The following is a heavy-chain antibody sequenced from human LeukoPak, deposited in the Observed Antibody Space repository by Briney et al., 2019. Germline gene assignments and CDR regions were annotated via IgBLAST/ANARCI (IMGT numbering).Heavy chain of an antibody. Sequence: GASVKVSCTASGGTFSSYAISWVRQAPGQGLEWMGGIIPIFGTANYAQKFQGRVTITADESTSTAYMELSSLRSEDTAVYYCARGWLAETTVVTPYNYWGQGTLVTVSS. CDR2: IIPIFGTA. J-gene: IGHJ4*02. D-gene: IGHD4-23*01. CDR1: GGTFSSYA. CDR3: ARGWLAETTVVTPYNY. V-gene: IGHV1-69*13.